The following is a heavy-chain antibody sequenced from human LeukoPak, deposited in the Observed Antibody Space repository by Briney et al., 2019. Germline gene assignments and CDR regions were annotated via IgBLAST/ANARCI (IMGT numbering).Heavy chain of an antibody. CDR2: INPNSGGT. V-gene: IGHV1-2*02. CDR1: GYTFTGYY. CDR3: AREVPHYYDSSGYYPYFDY. Sequence: ASVKVSCKASGYTFTGYYMHWVRQAPGQRLEWMGWINPNSGGTNYAQKFQGRVTMTRDTSISTAYMELSRLRSDDTAVYYCAREVPHYYDSSGYYPYFDYWGQGTLVTVSS. J-gene: IGHJ4*02. D-gene: IGHD3-22*01.